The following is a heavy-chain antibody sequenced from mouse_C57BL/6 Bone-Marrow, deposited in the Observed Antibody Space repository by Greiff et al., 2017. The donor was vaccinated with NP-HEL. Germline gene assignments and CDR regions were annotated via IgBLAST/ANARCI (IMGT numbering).Heavy chain of an antibody. V-gene: IGHV3-6*01. CDR3: ARDRGYGTWYFDV. J-gene: IGHJ1*03. Sequence: EVKLQESGPGLVKPSQSLSLTCSVTGYSITSGYYWNWIRQFPGNKLEWMGYISYDGSNNYNPSLKNRISITRDTSKNQFFLKLNSVTTEDTATYYCARDRGYGTWYFDVWGTGTTVTVSS. CDR1: GYSITSGYY. D-gene: IGHD1-2*01. CDR2: ISYDGSN.